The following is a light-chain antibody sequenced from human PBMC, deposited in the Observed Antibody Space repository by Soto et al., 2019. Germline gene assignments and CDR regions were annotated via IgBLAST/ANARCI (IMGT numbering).Light chain of an antibody. V-gene: IGKV1-5*01. CDR3: QQYNSYPWT. CDR2: DAS. Sequence: DIQMTQSPSTLSASVGDRVTITCRASQSISSWLAWYQQKPGKAPKLLIYDASSLESGVPSRFSGSGSGTEFTLTISSLQPHDFATYYCQQYNSYPWTFGQGTKVDIK. J-gene: IGKJ1*01. CDR1: QSISSW.